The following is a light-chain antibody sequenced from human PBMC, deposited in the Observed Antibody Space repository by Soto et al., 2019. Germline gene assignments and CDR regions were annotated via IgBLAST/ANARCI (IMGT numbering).Light chain of an antibody. J-gene: IGLJ1*01. Sequence: QSVLTQPASVSGSPGQTITISCSGTSSDVGGYNYVSWYQQHPGKAPKLMIYDVTNRPSGVSNRFSGSKSGNTASLTISGLQAEDEADYYCSSCITSSTLYVFGTGTKVNV. CDR2: DVT. V-gene: IGLV2-14*01. CDR1: SSDVGGYNY. CDR3: SSCITSSTLYV.